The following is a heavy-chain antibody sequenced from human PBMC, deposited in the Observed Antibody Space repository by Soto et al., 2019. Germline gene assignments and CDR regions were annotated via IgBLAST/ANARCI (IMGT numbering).Heavy chain of an antibody. D-gene: IGHD3-22*01. J-gene: IGHJ4*02. CDR3: AKEADISGYYPDY. CDR1: VYTFTSHD. V-gene: IGHV1-8*01. Sequence: ASVKVSCKASVYTFTSHDINWMRQTTGQGLEWMGWMNPNSGHTNYAQKFQGRVTMTRDTSISTAYMELTNLRSEDTAVYYCAKEADISGYYPDYWGQGTQVTVSS. CDR2: MNPNSGHT.